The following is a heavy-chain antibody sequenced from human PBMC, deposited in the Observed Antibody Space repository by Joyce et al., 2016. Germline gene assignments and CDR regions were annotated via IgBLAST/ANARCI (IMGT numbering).Heavy chain of an antibody. Sequence: EVQLVESGGGLVQPGGSLRLSCTASGFTFSSYWMHWVRQVSGKGMVVASHISSNKSSTSYADSLKSRFTISRDNAKNTLYLHMNSLRTEDTAVSYCARIGGSYSDYYYYGLDVCGPGTTVIVSS. V-gene: IGHV3-74*01. CDR3: ARIGGSYSDYYYYGLDV. CDR1: GFTFSSYW. J-gene: IGHJ6*02. D-gene: IGHD1-26*01. CDR2: ISSNKSST.